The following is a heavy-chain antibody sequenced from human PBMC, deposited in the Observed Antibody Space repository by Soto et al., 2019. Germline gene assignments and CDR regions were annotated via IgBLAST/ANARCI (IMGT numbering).Heavy chain of an antibody. CDR1: GGSISSYY. CDR3: ARDRTYYDILIGEYYYYGMDV. V-gene: IGHV4-59*01. CDR2: IYYSGST. Sequence: SETLSLTCTVSGGSISSYYWSWIRQPPGKGLEWIGYIYYSGSTNYNPSLKSRVTISVDTSKNQFSLKLSSVTAADTAGYYCARDRTYYDILIGEYYYYGMDVWGQGTTVTVSS. J-gene: IGHJ6*02. D-gene: IGHD3-9*01.